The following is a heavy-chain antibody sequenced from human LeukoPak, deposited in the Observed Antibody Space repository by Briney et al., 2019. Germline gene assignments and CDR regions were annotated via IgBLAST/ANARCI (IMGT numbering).Heavy chain of an antibody. Sequence: GGSLRLSCAASGFTFSDYYMSWIRQAPGKGLEWVSYISSSGSTIYYADSVKGRFTISRDNAKNSLYLQMSSLRVEDTALYYCAKAPLRFLDHYYYIDVWGKGTTVTV. CDR2: ISSSGSTI. CDR1: GFTFSDYY. J-gene: IGHJ6*03. D-gene: IGHD4-17*01. V-gene: IGHV3-11*01. CDR3: AKAPLRFLDHYYYIDV.